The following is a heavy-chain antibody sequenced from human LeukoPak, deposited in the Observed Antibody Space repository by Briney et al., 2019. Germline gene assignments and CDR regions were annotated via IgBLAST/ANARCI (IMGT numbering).Heavy chain of an antibody. J-gene: IGHJ4*02. V-gene: IGHV3-23*01. CDR1: GFTFSSYA. CDR2: ISGSGGST. CDR3: AKFSRRIVAALYYFDY. Sequence: GGSLRLSCAASGFTFSSYAMSWVRQAPGKGLEWVSAISGSGGSTYYADSVKGRFTISRDNSKNTLYLQMNSLRAEDTAVYYCAKFSRRIVAALYYFDYWGQGTLVTVSS. D-gene: IGHD5-12*01.